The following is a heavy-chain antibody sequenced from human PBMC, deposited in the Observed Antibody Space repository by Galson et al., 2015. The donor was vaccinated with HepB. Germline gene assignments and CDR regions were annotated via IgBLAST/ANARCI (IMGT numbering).Heavy chain of an antibody. CDR3: AGAGILWFGESPWWYFDL. Sequence: LSLTCTVSGGSISSYYWSWIRQPPGKGLEWIGYIYYSGSTNYNPSLKSRVTISVDTSKNQFSLELSSVTDEDPAVYYCAGAGILWFGESPWWYFDLWGRGTLVTVSS. CDR1: GGSISSYY. D-gene: IGHD3-10*01. V-gene: IGHV4-59*01. CDR2: IYYSGST. J-gene: IGHJ2*01.